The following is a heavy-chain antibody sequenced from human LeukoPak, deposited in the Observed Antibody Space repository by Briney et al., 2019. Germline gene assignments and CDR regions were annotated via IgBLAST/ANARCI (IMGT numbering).Heavy chain of an antibody. CDR2: ISGSGGTT. D-gene: IGHD3-10*01. CDR3: AAGRYYCGS. Sequence: GGSLRLSCAASGFTFSSYAMSWVRQAPGKGLEWVSAISGSGGTTSYADSVKGRFTISRDNSKNTLYLQMNSLRGEDTAVYYCAAGRYYCGSWGQGTLVTVSS. V-gene: IGHV3-23*01. CDR1: GFTFSSYA. J-gene: IGHJ5*02.